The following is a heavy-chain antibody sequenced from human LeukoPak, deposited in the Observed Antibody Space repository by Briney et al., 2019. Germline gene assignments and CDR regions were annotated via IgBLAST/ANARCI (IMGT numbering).Heavy chain of an antibody. Sequence: SETLSLTCAVSGGSISSGTDYWGWIRQPPGRGLEWIVSVYYSGSTYYKPSLRSRVTISVDTSKNHFSLKLSSVTAADTAVYYWTRLDYSSGWVLDLWGQGTLVIVSS. CDR1: GGSISSGTDY. CDR2: VYYSGST. J-gene: IGHJ4*02. CDR3: TRLDYSSGWVLDL. V-gene: IGHV4-39*02. D-gene: IGHD6-19*01.